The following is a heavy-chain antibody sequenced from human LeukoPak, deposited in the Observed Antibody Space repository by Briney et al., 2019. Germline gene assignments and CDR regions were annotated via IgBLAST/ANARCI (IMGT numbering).Heavy chain of an antibody. Sequence: SETLSLTCTVSGDSIRSYYWSWIRQPPGKGLEWIGYIYYSGSTKYNPSLKSRVTISVDTSKNQFSLKLSSVTAADTAVYYCAGLLWFGENPFDYWGQGTLVTVSS. V-gene: IGHV4-59*12. J-gene: IGHJ4*02. CDR3: AGLLWFGENPFDY. D-gene: IGHD3-10*01. CDR2: IYYSGST. CDR1: GDSIRSYY.